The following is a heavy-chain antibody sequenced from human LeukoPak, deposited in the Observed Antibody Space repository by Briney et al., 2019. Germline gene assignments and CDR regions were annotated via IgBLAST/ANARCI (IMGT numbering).Heavy chain of an antibody. D-gene: IGHD6-13*01. CDR1: GYTFTSYG. CDR3: ARDGRQQLVGEYGGYYYGMDV. J-gene: IGHJ6*02. Sequence: ASVKVSCKASGYTFTSYGISWVRQAPGQGLEWMGWISAYNGNTNYAQKLQGRVTMTTDTSTSTAYMELRSLRSDDTAVYYCARDGRQQLVGEYGGYYYGMDVWGQGTTVTVSS. V-gene: IGHV1-18*01. CDR2: ISAYNGNT.